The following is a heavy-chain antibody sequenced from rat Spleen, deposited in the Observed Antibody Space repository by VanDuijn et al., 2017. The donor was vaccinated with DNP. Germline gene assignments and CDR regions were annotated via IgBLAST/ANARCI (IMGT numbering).Heavy chain of an antibody. CDR2: INSAGST. CDR3: ARWNIGTSTLDY. V-gene: IGHV3-3*01. CDR1: GYSITSCCR. Sequence: EVQLQESGPGLVEPSQSLSLTCSVTGYSITSCCRWTWIRKFPGHKLEWMGYINSAGSTNYNPSLKGRISITSDTSKNQFFLQVNSVTTEDTATYYCARWNIGTSTLDYWGQGTLVTVSS. J-gene: IGHJ3*01. D-gene: IGHD1-5*01.